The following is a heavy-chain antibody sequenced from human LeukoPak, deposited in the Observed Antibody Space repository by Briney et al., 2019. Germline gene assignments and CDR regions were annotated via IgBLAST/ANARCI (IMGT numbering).Heavy chain of an antibody. CDR3: AKDQVVVAALPIDY. Sequence: GGTLRLSCAASGFTFSSYGMSWVRQAPGKGLEWVSAISGSGGSTYYADSVKGRFTISRDNSKNTLYLQMNSLRAEDTAVYYCAKDQVVVAALPIDYWGQGTLVTVSS. CDR2: ISGSGGST. J-gene: IGHJ4*02. V-gene: IGHV3-23*01. CDR1: GFTFSSYG. D-gene: IGHD6-19*01.